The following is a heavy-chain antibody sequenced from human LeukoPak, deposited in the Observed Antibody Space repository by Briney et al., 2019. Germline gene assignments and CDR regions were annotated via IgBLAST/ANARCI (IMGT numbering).Heavy chain of an antibody. CDR2: INTYNGNT. J-gene: IGHJ4*02. D-gene: IGHD3-10*01. CDR1: GYNFISYA. CDR3: AREEYYGSGSYPHFDY. Sequence: GASVKVSCKASGYNFISYAISWVRQAPGQGLEWMGWINTYNGNTNYAQNYQGRVTMTTDTSTSTAYMELRSLRSDDTAMYYCAREEYYGSGSYPHFDYWGQGTLVTVSS. V-gene: IGHV1-18*01.